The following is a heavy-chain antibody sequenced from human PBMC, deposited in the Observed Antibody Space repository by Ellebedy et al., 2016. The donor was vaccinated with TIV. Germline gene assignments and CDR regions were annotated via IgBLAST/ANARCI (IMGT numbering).Heavy chain of an antibody. CDR2: IKQDGSEI. CDR1: GFTFSRYW. J-gene: IGHJ5*02. Sequence: GESLKISCAASGFTFSRYWMSWVRQAPGQGLEWVANIKQDGSEISYVDSVKGRFTISRDNAENSLFLQMSSLRADDTAVYYCAKDRTSVLGFGELLLRSWGQGTLVTVSS. CDR3: AKDRTSVLGFGELLLRS. V-gene: IGHV3-7*01. D-gene: IGHD3-10*01.